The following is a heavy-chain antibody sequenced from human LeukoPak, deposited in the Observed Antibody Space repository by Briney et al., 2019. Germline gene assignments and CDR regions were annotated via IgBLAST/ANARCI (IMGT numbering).Heavy chain of an antibody. D-gene: IGHD4-23*01. J-gene: IGHJ6*03. V-gene: IGHV3-48*03. CDR2: ISDNGNTQ. CDR1: GFIFSNYE. Sequence: GGSLRLSCSASGFIFSNYEMNWVRQAPGKGLEWLSYISDNGNTQYYSDSVKGRFTVSRDTAKNSLYLQMSSLSVEDTATYYCARGPVNSFRSLHFYYYMDVWGKGTTVTISS. CDR3: ARGPVNSFRSLHFYYYMDV.